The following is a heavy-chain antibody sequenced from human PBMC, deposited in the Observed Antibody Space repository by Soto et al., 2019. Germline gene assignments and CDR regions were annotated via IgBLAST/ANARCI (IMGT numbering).Heavy chain of an antibody. V-gene: IGHV1-58*02. CDR2: IVVGSGNT. D-gene: IGHD3-22*01. CDR1: GFTFTSSA. J-gene: IGHJ4*02. Sequence: SVKVSCKASGFTFTSSAMQWVRQARGQRLEWIGWIVVGSGNTNYAQKFQERVTITRDMSTSTAYMELSSLRSEDTAVYYCAADPFYYDSSGYSDYWGQRTLVTVSS. CDR3: AADPFYYDSSGYSDY.